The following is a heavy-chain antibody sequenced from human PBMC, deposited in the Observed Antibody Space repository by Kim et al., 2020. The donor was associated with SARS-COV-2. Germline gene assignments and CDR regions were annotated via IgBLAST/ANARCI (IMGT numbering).Heavy chain of an antibody. CDR3: ARSAKYYDILTGYYVPKPPRLRFMDV. CDR2: ISAYNGNT. Sequence: ASVKVSCKASGYTFTSYGISWVRQAPGQGLEWMGWISAYNGNTNYAQKLQGRVTMTTDTSTSTAYMELRSLRSDDTAVYYCARSAKYYDILTGYYVPKPPRLRFMDVWGQGTTVTVSS. V-gene: IGHV1-18*01. CDR1: GYTFTSYG. D-gene: IGHD3-9*01. J-gene: IGHJ6*02.